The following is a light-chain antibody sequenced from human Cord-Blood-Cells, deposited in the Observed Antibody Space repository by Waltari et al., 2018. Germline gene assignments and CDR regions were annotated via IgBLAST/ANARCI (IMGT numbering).Light chain of an antibody. V-gene: IGLV2-14*01. Sequence: QSALTQPASVPGSPGQSITISCTGTSSDVGRYNYVSCYQQHPGKAPKLMIYEVSNRPSGVSNRFSGSKSGNTASLTISGLQAEDEADYYCSSYTSSSTPYVFGTGTKVTVL. CDR3: SSYTSSSTPYV. J-gene: IGLJ1*01. CDR1: SSDVGRYNY. CDR2: EVS.